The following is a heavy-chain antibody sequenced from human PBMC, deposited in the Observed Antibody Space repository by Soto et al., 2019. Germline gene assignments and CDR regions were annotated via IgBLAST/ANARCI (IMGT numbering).Heavy chain of an antibody. J-gene: IGHJ6*02. D-gene: IGHD2-8*01. Sequence: QGQLVQSGGEVKKPGASVKVSCKASGYTFTRYGISWVRQAPGQGLEWMGWISGYNGDTKYAQKSQGRVTMTVDTSKTPAYMELRSLTSDDRAVYYCAKNGQPPYYYYGMDVWGQGTTVTVSS. V-gene: IGHV1-18*01. CDR2: ISGYNGDT. CDR1: GYTFTRYG. CDR3: AKNGQPPYYYYGMDV.